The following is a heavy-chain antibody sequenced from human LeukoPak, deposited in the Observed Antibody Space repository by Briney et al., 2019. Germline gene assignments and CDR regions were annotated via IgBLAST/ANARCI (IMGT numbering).Heavy chain of an antibody. CDR3: ARESGGGGYYYYYGMDV. CDR2: ISSSSSYI. D-gene: IGHD3-16*01. V-gene: IGHV3-21*01. CDR1: GFTFSSYS. J-gene: IGHJ6*02. Sequence: GGSLRLSCAASGFTFSSYSMNWIRQAPGKGLEWVSSISSSSSYIYYADSVKGRFTISRDNAKNSLYLQMNSLRAEDTAVYYCARESGGGGYYYYYGMDVWGQGTTVTVSS.